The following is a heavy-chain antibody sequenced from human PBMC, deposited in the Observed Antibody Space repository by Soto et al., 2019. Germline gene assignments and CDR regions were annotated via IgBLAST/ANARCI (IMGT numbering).Heavy chain of an antibody. D-gene: IGHD6-19*01. CDR3: ARPEYSSGSFSHHDGDFDI. CDR1: GFTFSSYA. V-gene: IGHV3-30-3*01. CDR2: ISYDGSNR. Sequence: PGGSLRLSCAVSGFTFSSYAMHWVRQAPGKGLEWVAVISYDGSNRYYADSVKGRFTISRDNSKNTLYLQMNSLRAEDTAVYYCARPEYSSGSFSHHDGDFDIWGQGTMVTVSS. J-gene: IGHJ3*02.